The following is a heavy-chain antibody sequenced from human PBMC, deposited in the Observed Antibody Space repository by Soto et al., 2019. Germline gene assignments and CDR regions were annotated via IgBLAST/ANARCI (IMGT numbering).Heavy chain of an antibody. V-gene: IGHV3-9*01. Sequence: SLRLSCAASGFTFDDYAMHWVRQAPGKGLEWVSGISWNSGSIGYADSVKGRFTISRDNAKNSLYLQMNSLRAEDTALYYCAKDKGPFWRGYPKSNWFDPWGQGTLVTVSS. CDR1: GFTFDDYA. J-gene: IGHJ5*02. CDR3: AKDKGPFWRGYPKSNWFDP. D-gene: IGHD3-3*01. CDR2: ISWNSGSI.